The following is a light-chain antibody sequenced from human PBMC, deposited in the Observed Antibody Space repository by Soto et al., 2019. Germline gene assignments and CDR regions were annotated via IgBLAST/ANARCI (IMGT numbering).Light chain of an antibody. CDR2: KTS. Sequence: DIQMTQSPSTLSASVGDRVTITCRASQSLSGWLAWYQQKPGKAPKLLIYKTSTLESGVPSRFSGSGSGTQFTLTITSLQPDDFATYYCLQYNSLYTFGPGTKVDIK. CDR3: LQYNSLYT. V-gene: IGKV1-5*03. CDR1: QSLSGW. J-gene: IGKJ3*01.